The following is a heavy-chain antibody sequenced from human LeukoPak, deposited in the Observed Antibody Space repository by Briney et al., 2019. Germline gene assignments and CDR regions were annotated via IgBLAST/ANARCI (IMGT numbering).Heavy chain of an antibody. CDR1: GFTFSEYW. J-gene: IGHJ5*02. D-gene: IGHD3-16*01. CDR3: ATEGTDYRGSFGWFDP. CDR2: IKEVGSVK. Sequence: GGSLRLSCVASGFTFSEYWMTWVRQAPGKGLEWVANIKEVGSVKYYVDSVKGRLTISRDNAKNSLYLQLNSLRVEDTAVYYCATEGTDYRGSFGWFDPWGQGTLVTVSS. V-gene: IGHV3-7*01.